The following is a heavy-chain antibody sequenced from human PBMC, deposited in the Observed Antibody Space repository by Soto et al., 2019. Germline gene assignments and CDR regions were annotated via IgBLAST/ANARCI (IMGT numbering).Heavy chain of an antibody. CDR1: GFTVSSYD. V-gene: IGHV3-13*04. Sequence: EVQLVESGGGLVQPGGSLRLSCAASGFTVSSYDMHWVRQVKGKGLEWVSAIDTAGHTYYLGSVKGRFTISRESAKNSLYLQMNSLRAGDTAVYYCARDIHGMDVWGQGTTVTVSS. CDR2: IDTAGHT. J-gene: IGHJ6*02. CDR3: ARDIHGMDV.